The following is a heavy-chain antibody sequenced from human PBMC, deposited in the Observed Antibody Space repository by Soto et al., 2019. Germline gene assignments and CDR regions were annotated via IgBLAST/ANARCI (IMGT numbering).Heavy chain of an antibody. CDR1: GGSISSYY. D-gene: IGHD7-27*01. CDR2: IYYSGST. CDR3: ARGRRPTQLGIDY. J-gene: IGHJ4*02. Sequence: SETLSLTCTVSGGSISSYYWSWIRQPPGKGLEWIGYIYYSGSTNYNPSLKSRVTISVDTSKNQFSLKLSSVTAADTAVYYCARGRRPTQLGIDYWGQGTLVTVSS. V-gene: IGHV4-59*01.